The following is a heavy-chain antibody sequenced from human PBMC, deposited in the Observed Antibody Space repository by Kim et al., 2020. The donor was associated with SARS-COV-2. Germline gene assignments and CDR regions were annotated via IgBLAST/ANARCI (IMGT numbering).Heavy chain of an antibody. D-gene: IGHD5-18*01. CDR2: ISYDGSNK. V-gene: IGHV3-30-3*01. CDR1: GFTFSSYA. Sequence: GGSLRLSCAASGFTFSSYAMHWVRQAPGKGLEWVAVISYDGSNKYYADSVKGRFTISRDNSKNTLYLQMNSLRAEDTAVYYCARVLGQLWLFGVWGKGTTVTVSS. J-gene: IGHJ6*04. CDR3: ARVLGQLWLFGV.